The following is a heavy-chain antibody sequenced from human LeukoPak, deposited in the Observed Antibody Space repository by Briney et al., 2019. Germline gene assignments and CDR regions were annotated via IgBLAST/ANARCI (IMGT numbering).Heavy chain of an antibody. CDR1: GFTFSSYG. J-gene: IGHJ4*02. V-gene: IGHV3-15*01. CDR3: TTDPLQWEPG. CDR2: IRSKTDGGTT. Sequence: GGSLRLSCAASGFTFSSYGMNWVRQSPGEGLEWVGRIRSKTDGGTTDYAAPVKGRFTISRDDSKSTVYLQMNSLKMEDTAVYYCTTDPLQWEPGGGQGTLVTVSS. D-gene: IGHD1-26*01.